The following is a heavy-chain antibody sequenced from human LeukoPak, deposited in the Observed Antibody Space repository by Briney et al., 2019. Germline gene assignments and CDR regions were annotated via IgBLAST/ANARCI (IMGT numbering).Heavy chain of an antibody. Sequence: GGSLRLSCAASGFTFSSSAMSWVRQAPGKGLEWVSTISGSGSGSSTYYADSVKGRFTISRDNSKNTLYLQMNSLRAEDTAVYYCAKSGYNRFDYWGQGTLVTVSP. D-gene: IGHD5-24*01. CDR1: GFTFSSSA. J-gene: IGHJ4*02. V-gene: IGHV3-23*01. CDR2: ISGSGSGSST. CDR3: AKSGYNRFDY.